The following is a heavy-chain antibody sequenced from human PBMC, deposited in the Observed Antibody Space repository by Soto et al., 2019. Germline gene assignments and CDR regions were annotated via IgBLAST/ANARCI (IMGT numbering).Heavy chain of an antibody. CDR1: GFTFSTYW. D-gene: IGHD6-19*01. V-gene: IGHV3-7*03. CDR2: IQQDGSEK. CDR3: ARGGRIRASGWFDY. J-gene: IGHJ4*02. Sequence: ESGGGLVQPGGSLRLSCAASGFTFSTYWMSWVRQAPGKGLEWVANIQQDGSEKYYVDSVKGRFTISRDNAKNSLYLQMNSLRAEDTAVYYCARGGRIRASGWFDYWGQGTLVTVSS.